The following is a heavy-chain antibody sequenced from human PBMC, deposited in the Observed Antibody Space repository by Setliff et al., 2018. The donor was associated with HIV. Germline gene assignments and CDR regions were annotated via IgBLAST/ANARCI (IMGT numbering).Heavy chain of an antibody. CDR3: ARGRYYREISDSLFDF. CDR1: GGSIRSDGYY. V-gene: IGHV4-31*03. J-gene: IGHJ4*02. Sequence: SETLSLTCSVSGGSIRSDGYYWNWIRQHPEKGLEWIGYIHNNGSTYYNPSLESRLMMSIDPSKNQFSLNLRSVTVADTAVYYCARGRYYREISDSLFDFWGQGTLVTVSS. D-gene: IGHD3-16*01. CDR2: IHNNGST.